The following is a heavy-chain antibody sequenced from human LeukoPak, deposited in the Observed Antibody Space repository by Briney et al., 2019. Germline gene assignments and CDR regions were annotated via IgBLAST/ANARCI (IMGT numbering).Heavy chain of an antibody. Sequence: SETLSLTCTVSGGSINSYYWSWIRQPPGKGLEWIGYIHYSGSTNYDPSLKSRVTISVDTSKNQFSLKLSSVTAADTAEYYCARDGQLRNAFDIWGQGTMLTVSS. V-gene: IGHV4-59*01. CDR2: IHYSGST. CDR3: ARDGQLRNAFDI. D-gene: IGHD5-24*01. CDR1: GGSINSYY. J-gene: IGHJ3*02.